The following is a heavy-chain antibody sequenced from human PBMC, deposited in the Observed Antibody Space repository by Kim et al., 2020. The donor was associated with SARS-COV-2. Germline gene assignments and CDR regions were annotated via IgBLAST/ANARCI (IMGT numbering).Heavy chain of an antibody. J-gene: IGHJ4*02. Sequence: SVKVSCKASGSTFSSYTISWVRQAPGQGLEWMGGIIPIFGTANYAQKFQGRLTITADESTSTTYMELSSLRSEDTAVYYCAREGIRMPTNPFDYWGQGTLVTLSS. CDR1: GSTFSSYT. D-gene: IGHD1-1*01. CDR3: AREGIRMPTNPFDY. CDR2: IIPIFGTA. V-gene: IGHV1-69*13.